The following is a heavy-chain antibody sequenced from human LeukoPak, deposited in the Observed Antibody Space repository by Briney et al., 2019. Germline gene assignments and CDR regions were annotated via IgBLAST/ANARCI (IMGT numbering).Heavy chain of an antibody. CDR1: GGTFSSYA. V-gene: IGHV1-2*02. D-gene: IGHD4-11*01. J-gene: IGHJ4*02. Sequence: ASVKVSCKASGGTFSSYAISWVRQAPGQGLEWMGWINPNSGGTNYAQKFQGRVTMTRDTSISTAYMELSRLRSDDTAVYYCARDHNYSLDYWGQGTLVTVSS. CDR3: ARDHNYSLDY. CDR2: INPNSGGT.